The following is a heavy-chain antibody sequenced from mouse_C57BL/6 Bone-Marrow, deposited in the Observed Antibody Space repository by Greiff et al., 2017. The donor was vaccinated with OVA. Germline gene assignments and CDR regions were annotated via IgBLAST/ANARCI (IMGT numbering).Heavy chain of an antibody. CDR3: ARGVLRYPAY. V-gene: IGHV1-81*01. CDR1: GYTFTSYG. Sequence: QVQLQQSGAELARPGASVKLSCKASGYTFTSYGISWVKQRTGQGLEWIGEIYPRSGNTYYNEKFKGKATLTADKSSSTAYMELRSLTSEDAAVDFCARGVLRYPAYWGQGTLVTVSA. D-gene: IGHD1-1*01. J-gene: IGHJ3*01. CDR2: IYPRSGNT.